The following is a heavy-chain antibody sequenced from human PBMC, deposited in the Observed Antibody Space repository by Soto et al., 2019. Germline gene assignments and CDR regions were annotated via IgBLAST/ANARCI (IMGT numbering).Heavy chain of an antibody. J-gene: IGHJ6*02. CDR3: AKRGGRQLLWDDIYYGMDV. Sequence: SETLSLTCAVSGGSFSNYYWTWIRQPPGAGLEWIGEVNHSGSTSYSPALKSRVTISVDSSKNQFSLILTSVTAADRAVYFCAKRGGRQLLWDDIYYGMDVWGQGTTVTVSS. V-gene: IGHV4-34*01. CDR2: VNHSGST. CDR1: GGSFSNYY. D-gene: IGHD2-2*01.